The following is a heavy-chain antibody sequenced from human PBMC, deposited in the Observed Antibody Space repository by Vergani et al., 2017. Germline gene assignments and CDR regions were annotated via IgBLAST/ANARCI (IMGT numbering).Heavy chain of an antibody. V-gene: IGHV1-69*01. Sequence: QVQLVQSGAEVKKPGSSVKVSCKASGGTFSSYAISWVRQAPGQGLEWMGGIIPIFGTANYAQKFQGRVTITADESTSTAYMEPSSLRSEDTAVYYCARDRYCGGDCYSGVDFDYWGQGTLVTVSS. CDR1: GGTFSSYA. CDR2: IIPIFGTA. J-gene: IGHJ4*02. CDR3: ARDRYCGGDCYSGVDFDY. D-gene: IGHD2-21*02.